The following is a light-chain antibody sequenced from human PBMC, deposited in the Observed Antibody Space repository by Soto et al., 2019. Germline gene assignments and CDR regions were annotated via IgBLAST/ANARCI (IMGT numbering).Light chain of an antibody. V-gene: IGLV1-47*01. CDR1: NSNIGNNF. CDR2: RND. Sequence: QSVLTQPPSASGTPEQRVTISCSGSNSNIGNNFAYWYQQLPGTAPKLLIYRNDQRPSGVPDRISGSKSGTSASLAISGLRSEDEADYYCAAWDDSLSGVVFGGGTKVTVL. J-gene: IGLJ2*01. CDR3: AAWDDSLSGVV.